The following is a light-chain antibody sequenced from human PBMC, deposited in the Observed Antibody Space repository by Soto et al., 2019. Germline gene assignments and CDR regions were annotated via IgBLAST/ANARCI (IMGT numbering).Light chain of an antibody. CDR2: GAS. J-gene: IGKJ5*01. CDR3: QHFGCTTFT. CDR1: QSVSSSY. Sequence: EIVLTQSPGTLSLSPGEGATLSCRASQSVSSSYIAWYQQRPGKTPSLLIYGASTRATGIPDRFSGSGSGTPFTLTISRLEPADFAVYYCQHFGCTTFTFGQGTRLEIK. V-gene: IGKV3-20*01.